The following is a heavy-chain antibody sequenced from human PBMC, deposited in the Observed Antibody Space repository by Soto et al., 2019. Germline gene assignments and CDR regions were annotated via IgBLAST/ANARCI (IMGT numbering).Heavy chain of an antibody. CDR3: PTHPGGGGY. J-gene: IGHJ4*02. CDR2: IYSGGYT. CDR1: GFTVSNNY. Sequence: EVQLVESGGGLIQPGGSLRLSCAVSGFTVSNNYMSWVRQAPGKGLEGVSVIYSGGYTAYGDSVKGRFTISRDNSKNTIYLQMNRRRPEDPAVFSWPTHPGGGGYWGQGTLVTVSS. D-gene: IGHD3-10*01. V-gene: IGHV3-53*01.